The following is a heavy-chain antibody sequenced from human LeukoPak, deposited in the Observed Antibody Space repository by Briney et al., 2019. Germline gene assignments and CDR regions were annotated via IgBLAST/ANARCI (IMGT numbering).Heavy chain of an antibody. D-gene: IGHD3-10*01. Sequence: GGSLRLSCAASGFTFSSYGMHWVRQAPGKGLEWVAFIRYDGSNKYYADSVKGRFTISRDNSKNTLYLQMNSLRAEDTAVYYCAKDSVAPMVRGVIESPLDYWGQGTLVTVSS. CDR3: AKDSVAPMVRGVIESPLDY. CDR1: GFTFSSYG. V-gene: IGHV3-30*02. J-gene: IGHJ4*02. CDR2: IRYDGSNK.